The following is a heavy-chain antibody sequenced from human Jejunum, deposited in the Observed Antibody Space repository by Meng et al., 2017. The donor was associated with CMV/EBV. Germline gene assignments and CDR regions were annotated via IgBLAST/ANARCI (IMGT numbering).Heavy chain of an antibody. Sequence: QLQLQESGPGLVKPSEALSLTCTVSDDSIGTTSYFWGWIRQPPGKGLEWIGTINYSGNTYYNPSLKSRVTISIDASKKQFSLNVSSVTAADTALYYCARDSSGSAGTNDIWGQGTMVTVSS. V-gene: IGHV4-39*07. CDR2: INYSGNT. CDR3: ARDSSGSAGTNDI. D-gene: IGHD6-19*01. CDR1: DDSIGTTSYF. J-gene: IGHJ3*02.